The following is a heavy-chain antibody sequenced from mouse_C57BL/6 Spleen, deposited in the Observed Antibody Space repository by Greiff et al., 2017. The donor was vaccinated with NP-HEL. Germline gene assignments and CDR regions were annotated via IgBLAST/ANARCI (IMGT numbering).Heavy chain of an antibody. D-gene: IGHD3-2*02. V-gene: IGHV1-69*01. CDR2: IDPSDSYT. CDR3: ARGDSSGQFAY. CDR1: GYTFTSYW. Sequence: VQLQQPGAELVMPGASVKLSCKASGYTFTSYWMHWVKQRPGQGLEWIGEIDPSDSYTNYNQKFKGKSTLTVDKSSSTAYMQLSSLTSEDSAVYYCARGDSSGQFAYWGQGTLVTVSA. J-gene: IGHJ3*01.